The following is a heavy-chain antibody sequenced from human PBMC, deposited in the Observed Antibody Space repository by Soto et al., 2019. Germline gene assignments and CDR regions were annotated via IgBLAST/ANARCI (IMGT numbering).Heavy chain of an antibody. CDR1: GGSISKFY. V-gene: IGHV4-4*07. CDR2: VYATGTT. J-gene: IGHJ5*02. CDR3: VRDGSKTLRDWFDP. Sequence: QVQLQESGPGLLKASETLSLSCSVSGGSISKFYWNWIRKTAGKGLEWMGRVYATGTTDYNPSLRSLVTMSVDISKKTFSLRLTSVTAADTGVYYCVRDGSKTLRDWFDPWGQGKLVTVSS. D-gene: IGHD4-17*01.